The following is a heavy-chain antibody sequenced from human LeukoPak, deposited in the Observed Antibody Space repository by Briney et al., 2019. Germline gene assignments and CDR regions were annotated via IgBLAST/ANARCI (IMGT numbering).Heavy chain of an antibody. D-gene: IGHD2-2*02. CDR2: ISSSSSYI. Sequence: GGSLRLSCAASGFTFSSYSMNWVRQAPGKGLEWVSSISSSSSYIYYADSVKGRFTISRDNAKNSLYLQMNSLRAEDTAVYYSARDWCSSTSCYNFDYWGQGTLVTVSS. J-gene: IGHJ4*02. CDR3: ARDWCSSTSCYNFDY. V-gene: IGHV3-21*01. CDR1: GFTFSSYS.